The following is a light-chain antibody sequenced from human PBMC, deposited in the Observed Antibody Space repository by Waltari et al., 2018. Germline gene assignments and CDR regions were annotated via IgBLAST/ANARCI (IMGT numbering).Light chain of an antibody. Sequence: QLVLTQSPAASASLGAAVKLTCTLSSEHSSNTIALHQQQPEQGPRYLLRVNSEGSHSKGDEIPDCFSCSSSGADPYRTISSLQSEDEADYYCQTGGHGTWVFGGGTKLTVL. CDR1: SEHSSNT. J-gene: IGLJ3*02. V-gene: IGLV4-69*01. CDR3: QTGGHGTWV. CDR2: VNSEGSH.